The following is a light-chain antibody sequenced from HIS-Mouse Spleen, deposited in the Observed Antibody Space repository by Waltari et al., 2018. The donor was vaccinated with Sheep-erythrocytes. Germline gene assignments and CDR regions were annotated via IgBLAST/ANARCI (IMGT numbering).Light chain of an antibody. V-gene: IGKV1-12*01. CDR2: AAS. CDR3: QQANSCPPT. J-gene: IGKJ1*01. Sequence: DIQMTQSPSSVSASVGYRVTITGRACQGISRWLGWYQQQPVKAPKLLIYAASSLQSEGPSRFSGSRPGADCTLTISSLQPEYFATYYGQQANSCPPTFGQGTKVEIK. CDR1: QGISRW.